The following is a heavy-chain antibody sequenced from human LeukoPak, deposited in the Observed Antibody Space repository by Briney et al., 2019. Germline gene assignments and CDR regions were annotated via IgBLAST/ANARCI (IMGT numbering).Heavy chain of an antibody. J-gene: IGHJ4*02. Sequence: GGSLRLSCAASGFAFSSYGMSWVRQAPGKGLEWVSAISDSGGSSYYADSVRGRFTISRDKSKNSLYLQMNSLRAEDTAVYYCARDRSTVTTWVDYWGQGTLVTVSS. CDR3: ARDRSTVTTWVDY. CDR1: GFAFSSYG. D-gene: IGHD4-17*01. V-gene: IGHV3-23*01. CDR2: ISDSGGSS.